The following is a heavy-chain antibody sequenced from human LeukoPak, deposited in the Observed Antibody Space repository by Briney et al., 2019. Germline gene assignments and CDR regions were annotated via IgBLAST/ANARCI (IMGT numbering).Heavy chain of an antibody. CDR2: IYYSGST. V-gene: IGHV4-39*01. D-gene: IGHD3-3*01. J-gene: IGHJ5*02. CDR1: GGSISSSSYY. CDR3: ARLGFLEWGP. Sequence: QPSETLSLTCTVSGGSISSSSYYWGWIRQPPGKGLEWIGSIYYSGSTYYNPSLKSRVTISVDTSKNQFSLKLSSVTAADTAVYYCARLGFLEWGPWGQGTLVTVSS.